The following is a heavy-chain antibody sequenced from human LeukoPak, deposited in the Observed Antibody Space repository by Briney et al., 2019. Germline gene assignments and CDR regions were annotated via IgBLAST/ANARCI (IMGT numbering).Heavy chain of an antibody. Sequence: SDTLSLTCAVSGYSISSNHWWGWIRQPPGKGLEWIGYIFYAGSTYYNPSLKSRVTMSVDTSKNQFSLKLTSVTAADTAIYYCARRYDTSGPFFDYWGQGTLVTVSS. D-gene: IGHD3-22*01. CDR2: IFYAGST. CDR3: ARRYDTSGPFFDY. V-gene: IGHV4-28*01. CDR1: GYSISSNHW. J-gene: IGHJ4*02.